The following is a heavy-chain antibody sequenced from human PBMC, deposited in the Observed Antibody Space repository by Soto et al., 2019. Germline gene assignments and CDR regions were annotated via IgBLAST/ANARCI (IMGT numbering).Heavy chain of an antibody. CDR2: FDPEDGET. J-gene: IGHJ4*02. CDR1: GYPLTELS. CDR3: ARYGSGTYYPTTFDS. Sequence: ASVKVSCKVSGYPLTELSMHWVRQAPGKGLEWMGGFDPEDGETIYAQKFQGRVTMTEDTSTDTAYMELSSLRSEDTAVYYCARYGSGTYYPTTFDSWGQGTLVTVSS. V-gene: IGHV1-24*01. D-gene: IGHD3-10*01.